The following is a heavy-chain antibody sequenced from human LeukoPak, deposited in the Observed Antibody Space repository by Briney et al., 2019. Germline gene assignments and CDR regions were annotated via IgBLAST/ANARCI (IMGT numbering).Heavy chain of an antibody. CDR1: GGSFSGYY. CDR2: INHSGST. J-gene: IGHJ3*02. CDR3: ARGRIAAAGSVKGAFDI. Sequence: SETLSLTCAVYGGSFSGYYWSWIRQPPGKGLEWIGEINHSGSTNYNPSLKSRVTISVDTSKNQFSLKLSSVTAADTAVYYCARGRIAAAGSVKGAFDIWGQGTMVTVSS. V-gene: IGHV4-34*01. D-gene: IGHD6-13*01.